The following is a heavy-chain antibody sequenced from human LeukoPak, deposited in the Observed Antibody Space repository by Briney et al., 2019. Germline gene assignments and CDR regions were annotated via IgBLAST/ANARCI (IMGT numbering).Heavy chain of an antibody. Sequence: NPSETLSLTCTVSGGSISSGDYYWSWIRQPPGKGLEWIGYIYYSGSTNYNPSLKSRVTISVDTSKNQFSLKLSSVTAADTAVYYCARAGLVVGASWFDPWGQGTLVTVSS. V-gene: IGHV4-61*08. J-gene: IGHJ5*02. CDR2: IYYSGST. D-gene: IGHD1-26*01. CDR1: GGSISSGDYY. CDR3: ARAGLVVGASWFDP.